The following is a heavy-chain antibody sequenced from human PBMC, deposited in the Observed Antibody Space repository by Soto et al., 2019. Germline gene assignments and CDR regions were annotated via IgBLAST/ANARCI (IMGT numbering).Heavy chain of an antibody. V-gene: IGHV3-23*01. CDR2: ISGSGANT. CDR1: GFIISSDA. D-gene: IGHD2-21*02. CDR3: EKRQSGNFGPFDS. Sequence: PXVFLRLSCAASGFIISSDAMSWVRQAPGKGLEWVSGISGSGANTNYADSVKGRFAISIDNSKNTLYLQMSSLRAEDTAVYYCEKRQSGNFGPFDSWGQGTLVTVSS. J-gene: IGHJ4*02.